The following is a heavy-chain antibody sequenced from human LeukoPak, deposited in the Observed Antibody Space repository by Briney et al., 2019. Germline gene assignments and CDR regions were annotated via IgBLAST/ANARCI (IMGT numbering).Heavy chain of an antibody. J-gene: IGHJ6*02. Sequence: SETLSLTCTVSGGSISGSNYYWVWIRQPPGKGLEWIGRSDYSGSTYDNPSLKSRVTISVDTSKNQFSLKLSSVTAADTAVYYCASANPYSSSWYTSHYYYYYGMDVWGQGTTVTVSS. CDR2: SDYSGST. CDR3: ASANPYSSSWYTSHYYYYYGMDV. D-gene: IGHD6-13*01. CDR1: GGSISGSNYY. V-gene: IGHV4-39*01.